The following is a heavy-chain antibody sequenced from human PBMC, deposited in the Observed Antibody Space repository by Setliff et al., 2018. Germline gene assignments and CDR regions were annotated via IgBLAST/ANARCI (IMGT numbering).Heavy chain of an antibody. Sequence: GGSLRLSCAASGLTVSADDMSWVRQAPGKGLEWISLLYDDGSKFYADSVKGRFTISRDNSKNMLYLQMSSLRPEDTAVYYCTRDVYDFRTGEADPWGQGARVTVSS. CDR3: TRDVYDFRTGEADP. CDR1: GLTVSADD. CDR2: LYDDGSK. J-gene: IGHJ5*02. V-gene: IGHV3-53*01. D-gene: IGHD3-3*01.